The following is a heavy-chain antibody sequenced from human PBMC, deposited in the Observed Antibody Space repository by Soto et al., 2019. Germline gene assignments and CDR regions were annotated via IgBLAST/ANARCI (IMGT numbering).Heavy chain of an antibody. CDR3: ASFGLTVVTPDAFDI. Sequence: SETLSLTCAVYGGSFSGYYWSWIRQPPGKGLEWIGEINHSGSTNYNPSLKSRVTISVDTSKNQFSLKLSSVTAADTAVYYCASFGLTVVTPDAFDIWGQGTMVTVSS. V-gene: IGHV4-34*01. CDR2: INHSGST. CDR1: GGSFSGYY. J-gene: IGHJ3*02. D-gene: IGHD2-21*02.